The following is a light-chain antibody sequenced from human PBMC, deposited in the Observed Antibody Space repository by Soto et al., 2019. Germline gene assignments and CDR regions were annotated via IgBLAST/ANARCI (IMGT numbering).Light chain of an antibody. Sequence: QSALTQPASVSGSPGQSITISCTGTSSDVGGYNYVSWYQQHPGKAPKLMIYDVSNRPSGVTNRFSASKSGNTAALTISGRQPEDEADYYCSSYTSSSTLVFGGGTKLTVL. J-gene: IGLJ2*01. CDR3: SSYTSSSTLV. CDR1: SSDVGGYNY. CDR2: DVS. V-gene: IGLV2-14*01.